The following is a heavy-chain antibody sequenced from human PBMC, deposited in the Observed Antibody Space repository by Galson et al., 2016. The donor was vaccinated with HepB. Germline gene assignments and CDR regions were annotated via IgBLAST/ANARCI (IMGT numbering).Heavy chain of an antibody. D-gene: IGHD3-10*01. V-gene: IGHV2-5*02. CDR1: GFSLSNYGVG. CDR3: SHSRRVALGRGANGYNIMDV. Sequence: PALVKPTQTLTLTCTFSGFSLSNYGVGVGWVRQPPGKAPEWLAFIYWDDDKGYSPSLETRLSISKDTSKNQVVLTVTNMDHVDTGTYFCSHSRRVALGRGANGYNIMDVWGQGTVVSVSS. CDR2: IYWDDDK. J-gene: IGHJ6*02.